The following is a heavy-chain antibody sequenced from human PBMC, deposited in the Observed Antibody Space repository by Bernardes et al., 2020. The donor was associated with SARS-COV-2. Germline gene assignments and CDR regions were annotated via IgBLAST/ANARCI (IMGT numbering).Heavy chain of an antibody. CDR3: AKDNWGQGVEDAFDI. Sequence: GGSLRLSCAASEFTSSCYWMSWVRQAPGKGLEWVANINQDGSEKKYLASVRGRFTISRDNAKKSLYLQMNSLRAEDTALYYCAKDNWGQGVEDAFDIWGQGTMVTVSS. V-gene: IGHV3-7*01. D-gene: IGHD3-16*01. J-gene: IGHJ3*02. CDR2: INQDGSEK. CDR1: EFTSSCYW.